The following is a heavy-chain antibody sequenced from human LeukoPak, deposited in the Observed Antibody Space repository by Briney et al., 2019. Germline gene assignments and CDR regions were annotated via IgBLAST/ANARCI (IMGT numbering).Heavy chain of an antibody. CDR1: GFTFSNYG. CDR2: IQYDGSNK. Sequence: GGSLRLSCAASGFTFSNYGMHWVRQAPGKGLKWVAFIQYDGSNKDYEDSVKGRFTISRDNSRNTLYLQMNSLRAEDTAVYYCAKDNPVLDSWGQGTLVTVSS. CDR3: AKDNPVLDS. V-gene: IGHV3-30*02. J-gene: IGHJ4*02.